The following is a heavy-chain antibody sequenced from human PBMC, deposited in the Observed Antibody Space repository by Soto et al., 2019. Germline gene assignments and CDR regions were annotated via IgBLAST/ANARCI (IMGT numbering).Heavy chain of an antibody. CDR1: GGSISSGGYY. D-gene: IGHD2-8*01. J-gene: IGHJ6*02. CDR2: IYHRGGT. CDR3: ARAPGRMMNALRYYYGLDV. Sequence: QVQLQESGPGLVKPSETLSFTCNVSGGSISSGGYYWSWIRQLPGKGLEWTGYIYHRGGTYYNPALKRRINISVDTSKNQFSLKMTSVTAADTAVYFCARAPGRMMNALRYYYGLDVWGQGTTVTVSS. V-gene: IGHV4-31*02.